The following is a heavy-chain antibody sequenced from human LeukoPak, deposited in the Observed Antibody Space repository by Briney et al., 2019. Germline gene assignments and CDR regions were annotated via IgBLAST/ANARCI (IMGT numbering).Heavy chain of an antibody. V-gene: IGHV4-39*07. J-gene: IGHJ4*02. D-gene: IGHD5-18*01. CDR2: IYYSGST. CDR3: ASQGLQLRYFDY. Sequence: SETLSLTCTVSGGSISSSSYYWGWIRQPPGKGLEWIASIYYSGSTYYNPSLMSRVTISVDTSKNQFSLKLSSVTAADTAVYYCASQGLQLRYFDYWGQGTLVTVSS. CDR1: GGSISSSSYY.